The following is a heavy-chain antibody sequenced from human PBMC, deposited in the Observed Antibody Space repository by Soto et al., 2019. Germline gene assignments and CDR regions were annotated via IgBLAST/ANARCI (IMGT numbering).Heavy chain of an antibody. J-gene: IGHJ4*02. CDR1: GFIFSDFA. CDR2: IRGSNENT. Sequence: GGSLRLSCAASGFIFSDFAMNWVRQAPGKGLEWVALIRGSNENTYYADSVKGRFTISRDNSKDTLYLEMNSLRAEDTGIYFCAKDWTHLDWWGQGTLVTVSS. V-gene: IGHV3-23*01. D-gene: IGHD3-9*01. CDR3: AKDWTHLDW.